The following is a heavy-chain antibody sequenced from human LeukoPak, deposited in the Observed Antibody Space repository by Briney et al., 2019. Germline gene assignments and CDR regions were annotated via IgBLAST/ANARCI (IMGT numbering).Heavy chain of an antibody. D-gene: IGHD1-26*01. Sequence: GGSLRLSCTASGFTFSSYGMHWVRQAPGKGLEWVGVISYDGSNKYYADSVKGRFTTSTDNYKNTLYVQMNSMRAEDTAVYYCAKESGSYPTGFDYWGQGTLVTVSS. CDR1: GFTFSSYG. V-gene: IGHV3-30*18. J-gene: IGHJ4*02. CDR2: ISYDGSNK. CDR3: AKESGSYPTGFDY.